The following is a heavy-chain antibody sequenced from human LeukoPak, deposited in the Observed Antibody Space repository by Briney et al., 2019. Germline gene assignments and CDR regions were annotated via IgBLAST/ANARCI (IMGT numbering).Heavy chain of an antibody. CDR2: ISYDGSNK. V-gene: IGHV3-30*18. CDR1: GYTFTSYY. CDR3: AKSRKGDSSASLDY. D-gene: IGHD3-22*01. J-gene: IGHJ4*02. Sequence: SCKASGYTFTSYYMHWVRQAPGKGLEWVAVISYDGSNKYYADSVKGRFTISRDNSKNTLYLQMNSLRAEDTAVYYCAKSRKGDSSASLDYWGQGTLVTVSS.